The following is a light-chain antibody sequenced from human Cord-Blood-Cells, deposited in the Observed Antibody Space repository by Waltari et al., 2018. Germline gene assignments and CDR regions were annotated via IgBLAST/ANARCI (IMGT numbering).Light chain of an antibody. CDR2: AAS. CDR1: QGISSY. V-gene: IGKV1-8*01. Sequence: AIRMTQSPSSFSASTGDRVTITCRASQGISSYLAWYQQKPGKAPKLLIYAASTLQSGVPSRVCGSGSGTEFTLTISCLQSENFATYYCEQYYSYPLTFGGGTKVEIK. CDR3: EQYYSYPLT. J-gene: IGKJ4*02.